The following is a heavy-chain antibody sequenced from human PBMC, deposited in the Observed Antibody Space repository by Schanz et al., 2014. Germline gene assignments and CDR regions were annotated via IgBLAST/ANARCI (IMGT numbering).Heavy chain of an antibody. D-gene: IGHD3-10*01. CDR3: GRGFSRSYIDF. J-gene: IGHJ4*02. Sequence: QVQLVQSGAEVKKPGSSVKVSCKLSGGTFSSYTISWMRQAPGQGLEWMGKIIPVLNIATYAQRFQGRVSITADTSTNTAYMELSSLRSDDTAVYYCGRGFSRSYIDFWGQGTLITDSS. CDR1: GGTFSSYT. CDR2: IIPVLNIA. V-gene: IGHV1-69*02.